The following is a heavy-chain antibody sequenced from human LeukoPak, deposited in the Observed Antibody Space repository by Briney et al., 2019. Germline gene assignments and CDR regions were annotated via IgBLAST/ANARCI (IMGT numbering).Heavy chain of an antibody. Sequence: GGSLRLSCTISGYFFPNAWLNWVRQAPGKGLEWVSVIYSGGSTYYADSVKGRFTISRDNSKNTLYLQMNSLRAEDTAVYYCAREMWDSYGYVDYWGQGTLVTVSS. V-gene: IGHV3-66*01. CDR1: GYFFPNAW. CDR3: AREMWDSYGYVDY. J-gene: IGHJ4*02. CDR2: IYSGGST. D-gene: IGHD5-18*01.